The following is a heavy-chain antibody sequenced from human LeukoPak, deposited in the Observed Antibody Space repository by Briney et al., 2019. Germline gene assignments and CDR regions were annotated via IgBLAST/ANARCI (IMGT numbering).Heavy chain of an antibody. Sequence: GGSLRLSCAASGFIVSSNYMSWVRQAPGKGLEWVSVIYSGGSTYYADSVKGRFTISRDNSKNTLYLQMNSLRAEDTAVYYCARVRWLQFGYFDYWGQGTLATVSS. J-gene: IGHJ4*02. CDR1: GFIVSSNY. V-gene: IGHV3-66*01. D-gene: IGHD5-24*01. CDR2: IYSGGST. CDR3: ARVRWLQFGYFDY.